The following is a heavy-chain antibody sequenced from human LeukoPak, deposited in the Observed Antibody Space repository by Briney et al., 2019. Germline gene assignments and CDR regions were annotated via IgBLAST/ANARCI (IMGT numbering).Heavy chain of an antibody. D-gene: IGHD3-22*01. V-gene: IGHV4-38-2*02. Sequence: SESLSLTCTVSGYSISSGYYWGWIRQPPGKGLEWIGSIYHSGSTYYNPSLKSRVTISVDTSKNQFSLKLSSVTAADTAVYYCARDMYYYDSSGYYYDAFDIWGQGTMVTVSS. J-gene: IGHJ3*02. CDR3: ARDMYYYDSSGYYYDAFDI. CDR2: IYHSGST. CDR1: GYSISSGYY.